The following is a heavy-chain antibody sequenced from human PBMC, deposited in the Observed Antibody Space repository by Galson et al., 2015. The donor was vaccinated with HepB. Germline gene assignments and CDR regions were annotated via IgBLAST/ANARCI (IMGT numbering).Heavy chain of an antibody. CDR3: ARGYGAMAEADY. V-gene: IGHV5-51*01. CDR2: IWPGDSDT. J-gene: IGHJ4*02. CDR1: GYSFTNYW. Sequence: QSGAEVKKPGESLKISCQGSGYSFTNYWIVWVRQMPGRGLKWMGIIWPGDSDTRYSPSFEGQVTTSADKSISTAYLQWTNLKASDTAIYYCARGYGAMAEADYWGQGTLVTVSS. D-gene: IGHD4/OR15-4a*01.